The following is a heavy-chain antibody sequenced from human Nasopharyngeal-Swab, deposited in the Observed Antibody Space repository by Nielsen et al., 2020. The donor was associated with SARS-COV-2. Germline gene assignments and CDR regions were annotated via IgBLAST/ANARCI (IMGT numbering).Heavy chain of an antibody. V-gene: IGHV4-59*13. D-gene: IGHD7-27*01. CDR2: IYYSGST. J-gene: IGHJ2*01. Sequence: SETLSLTCTVSGGSISSYYWSWIRQPPGKGLEWIGYIYYSGSTKYNPSLKSRVTISVDTSKKQYSLKLSSVTAADTAVYYCARDGGNWGSSYWYFDLWGRGTLVTVSS. CDR3: ARDGGNWGSSYWYFDL. CDR1: GGSISSYY.